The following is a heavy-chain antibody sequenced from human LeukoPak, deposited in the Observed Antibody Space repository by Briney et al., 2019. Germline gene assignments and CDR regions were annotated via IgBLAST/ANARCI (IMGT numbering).Heavy chain of an antibody. V-gene: IGHV3-48*04. CDR2: ISSSGSPI. CDR1: GFTFSSYS. D-gene: IGHD4-17*01. J-gene: IGHJ5*02. CDR3: ARDPRLRLKRSGWFDP. Sequence: GGSLRLSCAASGFTFSSYSMNWVRQAPGKGVEGVSYISSSGSPIYYAESVKGRFTISRDNAKNSLYLQMNSLRTEDTAVYYCARDPRLRLKRSGWFDPWGQGTLVTVSS.